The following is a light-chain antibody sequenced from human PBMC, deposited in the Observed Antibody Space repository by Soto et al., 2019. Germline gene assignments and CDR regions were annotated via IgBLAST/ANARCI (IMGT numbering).Light chain of an antibody. CDR2: GAS. CDR1: QSVSSSY. CDR3: QQYYSSAPWT. V-gene: IGKV3-20*01. J-gene: IGKJ1*01. Sequence: EIVLTQSPGNLSLSPGERATLSCRASQSVSSSYFAWYQQKPGQAPRLLIYGASSRATGIPDRFSGSGSGTDFTLTISRLEPEDFAVYYCQQYYSSAPWTFGQGTKVEIK.